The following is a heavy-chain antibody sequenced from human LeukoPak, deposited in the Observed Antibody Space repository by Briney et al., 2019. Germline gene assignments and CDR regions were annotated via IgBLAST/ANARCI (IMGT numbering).Heavy chain of an antibody. V-gene: IGHV3-7*01. CDR2: INQDGSEK. J-gene: IGHJ4*02. CDR3: ARVANDYVWGNYRYTEGGPPLY. D-gene: IGHD3-16*02. Sequence: GGSLRLSCAASGFTFSSYWMSWVRQAPGKGLEWVATINQDGSEKYYVDSVKGRFTISRDNAKNSLYLQMNSLRAEDTAVYYCARVANDYVWGNYRYTEGGPPLYWGQGTLVTVSS. CDR1: GFTFSSYW.